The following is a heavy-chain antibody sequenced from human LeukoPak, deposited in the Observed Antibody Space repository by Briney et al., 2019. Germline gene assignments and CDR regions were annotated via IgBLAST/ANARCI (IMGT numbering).Heavy chain of an antibody. CDR2: VYPGDSDT. V-gene: IGHV5-51*01. J-gene: IGHJ3*02. D-gene: IGHD2-2*01. Sequence: PGESLKISCKGSGYSFTSYWIGWVRQMPGKGLEWMGIVYPGDSDTKYSPSFQGQVTISADKSISTAYLQWTSLKASDTAMYYCARRCSSTSCYSTVTTRAFDIWGQGTMVTVSS. CDR3: ARRCSSTSCYSTVTTRAFDI. CDR1: GYSFTSYW.